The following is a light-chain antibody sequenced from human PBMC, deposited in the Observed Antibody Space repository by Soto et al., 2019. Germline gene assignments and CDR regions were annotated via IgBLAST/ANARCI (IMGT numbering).Light chain of an antibody. J-gene: IGLJ3*02. Sequence: QSVLTQSPSASASLGASVKLTCTLSSGHSNYAIAWHQQQPEKGPRYLMKLNSDGRYIKGDGIPDRFSGSSSGAERYLTISSLQSEDEADYYCQTWDTGIQVFGGGTKVTVL. CDR3: QTWDTGIQV. V-gene: IGLV4-69*01. CDR1: SGHSNYA. CDR2: LNSDGRY.